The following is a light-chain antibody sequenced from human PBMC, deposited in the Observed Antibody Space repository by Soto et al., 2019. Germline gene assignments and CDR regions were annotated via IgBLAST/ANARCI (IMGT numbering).Light chain of an antibody. Sequence: DIVMTQSPATLSVSPGERATLSCRASQSVSSNLAWYQQKPGQAPRLLIYGASTRATGIPARFSGSGSGAAFTLTISSLPSDDFAVYYWQQYNNWPRTFGQGTKVEIK. CDR2: GAS. V-gene: IGKV3-15*01. CDR3: QQYNNWPRT. J-gene: IGKJ1*01. CDR1: QSVSSN.